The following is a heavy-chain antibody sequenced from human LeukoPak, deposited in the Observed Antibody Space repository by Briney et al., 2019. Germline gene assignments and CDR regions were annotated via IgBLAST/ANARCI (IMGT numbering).Heavy chain of an antibody. V-gene: IGHV3-21*01. CDR1: GFTFSSYS. Sequence: PGGSLRLSCAASGFTFSSYSMNWVRQAPGKGLEWVSSISSSSSYIYYADSVKGRFTISRDNAKNSLSLQMNSLRAEDTAVYYCARDGEVGVGRWFDPWGQGTLVTVSS. D-gene: IGHD1-26*01. J-gene: IGHJ5*02. CDR3: ARDGEVGVGRWFDP. CDR2: ISSSSSYI.